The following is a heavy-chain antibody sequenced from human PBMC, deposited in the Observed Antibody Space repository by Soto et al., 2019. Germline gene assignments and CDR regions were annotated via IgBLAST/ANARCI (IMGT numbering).Heavy chain of an antibody. CDR3: ARAVLRPVGSGYYYYYYGRDV. V-gene: IGHV1-69*13. CDR1: GGTFSSYA. D-gene: IGHD3-3*01. Sequence: SVKVSCKASGGTFSSYAISWVRQAPGQGLEWMGGIIPIFGTANYAQKFQGRVTITADESTSTAYMELSSLRSGDTAVYYCARAVLRPVGSGYYYYYYGRDVWGQGTTVTVSS. J-gene: IGHJ6*02. CDR2: IIPIFGTA.